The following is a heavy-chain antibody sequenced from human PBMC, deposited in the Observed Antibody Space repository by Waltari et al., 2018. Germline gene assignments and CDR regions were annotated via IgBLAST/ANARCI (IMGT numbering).Heavy chain of an antibody. J-gene: IGHJ6*02. V-gene: IGHV3-74*03. CDR3: ARVSRRTYRSPVPGRHYYFGMDV. D-gene: IGHD1-1*01. Sequence: EEQLVESGGGLVQPGDSLRLSCAASGFTFSSDWMNWVRKAPGKGPLWVSRISSDASDTTYADSVKGRFTISRDNAKNTLYLQMNRLRAEDTAVYFCARVSRRTYRSPVPGRHYYFGMDVWGQGTTVTVSS. CDR2: ISSDASDT. CDR1: GFTFSSDW.